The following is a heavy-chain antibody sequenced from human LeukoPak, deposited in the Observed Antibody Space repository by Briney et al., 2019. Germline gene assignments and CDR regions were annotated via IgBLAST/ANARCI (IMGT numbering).Heavy chain of an antibody. Sequence: GGSLRLSCSPSGFTFSSYAMSWVRQAPGKGLEWVSGISGSGGSTYYADSVKGRVTISRDNSKNTLSLQMNSLRAADAAAYYCGKSRIVVVPVAIEVWGKGITVTV. CDR2: ISGSGGST. D-gene: IGHD2-2*01. CDR3: GKSRIVVVPVAIEV. J-gene: IGHJ6*04. CDR1: GFTFSSYA. V-gene: IGHV3-23*01.